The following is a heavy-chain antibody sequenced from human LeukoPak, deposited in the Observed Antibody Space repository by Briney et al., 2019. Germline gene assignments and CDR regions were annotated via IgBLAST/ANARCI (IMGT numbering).Heavy chain of an antibody. V-gene: IGHV3-30*18. CDR3: AKAEYGGNSGLDY. Sequence: AGGSLRLSCAASGFTFSSYGMHWVRQAPGKGLEWVAVISYDGSNKYYADSVKGRFTISRDNSKNTLYLQMNSLRAEDTAVYYCAKAEYGGNSGLDYWGQGTLVTVSS. CDR1: GFTFSSYG. D-gene: IGHD4-23*01. CDR2: ISYDGSNK. J-gene: IGHJ4*02.